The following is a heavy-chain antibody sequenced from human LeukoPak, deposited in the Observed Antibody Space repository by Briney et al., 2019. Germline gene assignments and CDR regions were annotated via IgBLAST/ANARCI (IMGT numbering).Heavy chain of an antibody. J-gene: IGHJ4*02. Sequence: GASVKVSCKASGYTFTSYGISWVRQAPGQGLQWMGWISGYIGSTNYARKFQGRVSMTTDTSTSTVYMELRSLRSDDTAVYYCARDGKGGGSYHFDYWGQGTLVTVSS. CDR3: ARDGKGGGSYHFDY. CDR2: ISGYIGST. V-gene: IGHV1-18*01. CDR1: GYTFTSYG. D-gene: IGHD1-26*01.